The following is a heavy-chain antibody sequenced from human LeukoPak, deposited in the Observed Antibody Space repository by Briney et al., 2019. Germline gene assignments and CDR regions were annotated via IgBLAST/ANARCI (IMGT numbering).Heavy chain of an antibody. V-gene: IGHV3-48*04. D-gene: IGHD3-16*01. J-gene: IGHJ4*02. CDR2: IDSSSRIN. CDR1: GFTLSSYS. CDR3: ARRVPNQVITDYFDY. Sequence: GGSLRLSCAASGFTLSSYSMNWVRQAPGKGLEWISFIDSSSRINFYAESVKGRFTISRDNAKNSLFLQMNNLRAEDTAVYYCARRVPNQVITDYFDYWGQGALVTVSS.